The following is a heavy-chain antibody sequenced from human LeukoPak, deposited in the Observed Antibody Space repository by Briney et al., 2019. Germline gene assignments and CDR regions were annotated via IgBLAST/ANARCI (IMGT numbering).Heavy chain of an antibody. Sequence: GGSLRLSCAASGVTLSSFAMSWARQAPGKGLEWVSGISSSGSGDNTYYADSVKGRFTISRDNSKNTLYLQMNSLRAEDTAVCYCAKWDRYDFWSGYRPGGYFDYWGQGTLVTVSS. V-gene: IGHV3-23*01. J-gene: IGHJ4*02. CDR3: AKWDRYDFWSGYRPGGYFDY. CDR1: GVTLSSFA. CDR2: ISSSGSGDNT. D-gene: IGHD3-3*01.